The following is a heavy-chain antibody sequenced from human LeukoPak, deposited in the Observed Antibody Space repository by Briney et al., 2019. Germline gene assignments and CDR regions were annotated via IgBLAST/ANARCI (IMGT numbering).Heavy chain of an antibody. D-gene: IGHD3-10*01. CDR2: ITGSGGST. CDR1: GFTFSTYS. Sequence: PGGSLRLSWAPAGFTFSTYSMGWARQAPGKGRGWVSAITGSGGSTNYAESVKGRFTTSRDPSKNTLYMRTTSLRAEGPAVNYCAKVGPLWFGIYDYWGQGTLVTVSS. J-gene: IGHJ4*02. CDR3: AKVGPLWFGIYDY. V-gene: IGHV3-23*01.